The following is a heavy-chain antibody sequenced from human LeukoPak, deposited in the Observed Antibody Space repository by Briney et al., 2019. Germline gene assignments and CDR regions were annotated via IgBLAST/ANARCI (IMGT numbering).Heavy chain of an antibody. J-gene: IGHJ4*02. CDR1: GFSFSSYW. V-gene: IGHV3-74*01. CDR3: ERGTALQDY. Sequence: GGSLRLSCAASGFSFSSYWMHWVRRPPGKGLVWVSHINPDARTTTYADSVKGRFTISRDNAQSTLYLQMNSLRAEDPAVYYCERGTALQDYWGQGTLVTVSS. CDR2: INPDARTT. D-gene: IGHD2/OR15-2a*01.